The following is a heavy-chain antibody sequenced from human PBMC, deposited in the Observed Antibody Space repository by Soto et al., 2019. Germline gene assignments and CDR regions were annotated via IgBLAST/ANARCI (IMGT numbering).Heavy chain of an antibody. Sequence: EVLLVQSGPEMKKPGESLKISCESSGYTFANYWIGWVRQVPGKGLEWVAIIYPSDSRTIYSPSFQGQVTTSADKSISTAYLQWTSLKASDTAIYYWSKFKYSTSVRYLQHWGQGTPVIVSS. D-gene: IGHD6-6*01. CDR1: GYTFANYW. J-gene: IGHJ1*01. V-gene: IGHV5-51*01. CDR3: SKFKYSTSVRYLQH. CDR2: IYPSDSRT.